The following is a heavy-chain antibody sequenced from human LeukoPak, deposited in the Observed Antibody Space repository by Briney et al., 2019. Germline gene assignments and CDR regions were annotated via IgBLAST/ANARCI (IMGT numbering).Heavy chain of an antibody. J-gene: IGHJ4*02. CDR1: GFTFSSYE. CDR3: ARESRPLRYFGWLSPFDY. Sequence: GGSLRLSCAASGFTFSSYEMNWVRQAPGKGLEWVSYISSSGSTIYYADSVKGRLTISRDNAKNSLYLQMNSLRAEDTAIYYCARESRPLRYFGWLSPFDYWGQGTLVTVSS. CDR2: ISSSGSTI. D-gene: IGHD3-9*01. V-gene: IGHV3-48*03.